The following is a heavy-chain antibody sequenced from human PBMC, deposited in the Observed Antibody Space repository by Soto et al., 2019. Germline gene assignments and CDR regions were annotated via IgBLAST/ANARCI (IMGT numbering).Heavy chain of an antibody. D-gene: IGHD1-26*01. Sequence: SETLPLTCTVSGGSSSSSNYYWGWIRKPPGKGLEWIGSIYYSGSTYYNPSLKSRVTISVDTSKNQFSLKLSSVTAADTAVYYCATQEVGGSYVYTFDPWGQGTLVTVSS. V-gene: IGHV4-39*01. CDR1: GGSSSSSNYY. CDR3: ATQEVGGSYVYTFDP. CDR2: IYYSGST. J-gene: IGHJ5*02.